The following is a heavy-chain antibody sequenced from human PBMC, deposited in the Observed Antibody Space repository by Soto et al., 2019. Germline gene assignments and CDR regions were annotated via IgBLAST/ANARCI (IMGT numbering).Heavy chain of an antibody. D-gene: IGHD1-26*01. J-gene: IGHJ4*02. CDR3: AKEAWGDYYFDS. CDR2: IRDSGGSA. CDR1: GFTFSSYA. V-gene: IGHV3-23*01. Sequence: EVQLLESGGGLVQPGGSLRLSCAASGFTFSSYAMNWVRQAPGKGLEWVSVIRDSGGSAYYADSVRGQFTISRDNTQNTLSLQMTSLRGEDTAVYYCAKEAWGDYYFDSWGQGTLVTVSS.